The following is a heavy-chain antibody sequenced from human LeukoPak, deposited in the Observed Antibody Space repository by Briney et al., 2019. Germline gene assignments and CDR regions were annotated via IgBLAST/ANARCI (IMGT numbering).Heavy chain of an antibody. Sequence: SETLSLTCTVSGGSISSYYWSWIRRPPGKGLEWIGYIYYSGSTNYNPSLKSRVTISVDTSKNQFSLKLSSVTAADTAVYYCARSDYYSSDAFDIWGQGTMVTVSS. CDR2: IYYSGST. J-gene: IGHJ3*02. V-gene: IGHV4-59*01. CDR3: ARSDYYSSDAFDI. CDR1: GGSISSYY. D-gene: IGHD3-22*01.